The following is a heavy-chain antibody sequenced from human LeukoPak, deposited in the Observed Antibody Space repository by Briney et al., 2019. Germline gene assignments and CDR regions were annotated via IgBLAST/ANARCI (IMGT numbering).Heavy chain of an antibody. D-gene: IGHD2-2*02. CDR3: AKKACTSTSCYNNF. V-gene: IGHV3-23*01. J-gene: IGHJ4*02. Sequence: PGGSLRLSCAASGFTFSDYAMSWFRQAPGKGLEWVSSISGNNGDNTFYEDSVKGRFTISRDNSKNTLFLQINSLRAEDTAVYYCAKKACTSTSCYNNFWGQGTLVTVSS. CDR1: GFTFSDYA. CDR2: ISGNNGDNT.